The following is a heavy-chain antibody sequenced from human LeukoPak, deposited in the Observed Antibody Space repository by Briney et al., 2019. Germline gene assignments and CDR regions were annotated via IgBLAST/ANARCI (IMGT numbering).Heavy chain of an antibody. CDR3: AKDIGGITMILDSDCFDY. CDR1: GFTFSSYA. D-gene: IGHD3-22*01. Sequence: PGGSLRLSCAASGFTFSSYAMSWVRQAPGKGLEWVSAISGSGGSTYYADSVKGRFTISRDNSKNSLYLQMNSLRTEDTALYYCAKDIGGITMILDSDCFDYWGQGTLVTVSS. J-gene: IGHJ4*02. V-gene: IGHV3-23*01. CDR2: ISGSGGST.